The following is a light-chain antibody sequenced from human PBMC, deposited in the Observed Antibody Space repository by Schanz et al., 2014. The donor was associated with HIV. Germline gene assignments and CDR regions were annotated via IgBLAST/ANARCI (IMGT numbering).Light chain of an antibody. CDR2: GAS. V-gene: IGKV3-20*01. CDR3: HHYGDSRGT. J-gene: IGKJ4*02. Sequence: EIVLTQSPGTLSLSPGDRAALSCRASQRITSNHLAWYQQKPGQAPRLLLYGASTRATGVPARFSGSGSGTDFTLTISRLEPDDFAVYYCHHYGDSRGTFGGGTEVDI. CDR1: QRITSNH.